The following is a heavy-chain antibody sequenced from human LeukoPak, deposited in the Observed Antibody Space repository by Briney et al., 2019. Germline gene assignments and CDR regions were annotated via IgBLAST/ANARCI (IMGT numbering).Heavy chain of an antibody. D-gene: IGHD6-19*01. J-gene: IGHJ4*02. CDR3: ATKQWLAPPPDS. V-gene: IGHV3-74*01. Sequence: GGSLRLSCAASGFTFSKYWMLWVRQAPGKGLESISRINTDGTVTTYADSVKGRFTVSRDNADNTMFLQMNSVRDEDTAVYYCATKQWLAPPPDSWGQGTLVTVSA. CDR1: GFTFSKYW. CDR2: INTDGTVT.